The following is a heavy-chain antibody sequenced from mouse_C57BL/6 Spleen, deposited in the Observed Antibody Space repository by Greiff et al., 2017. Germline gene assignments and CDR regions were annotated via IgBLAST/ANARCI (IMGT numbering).Heavy chain of an antibody. Sequence: QVQLKQSGAELVKPGASVKLSCKASGYTFTSYWMQWVKQRPGQGLEWIGEIDPSDSYTNYNQKFKGKATLTVDTSSSTAYMQLSSLTSEDSAVYYCARTGSYYGSIAYWGQGTLVTVSA. D-gene: IGHD1-1*01. CDR2: IDPSDSYT. J-gene: IGHJ3*01. CDR3: ARTGSYYGSIAY. CDR1: GYTFTSYW. V-gene: IGHV1-50*01.